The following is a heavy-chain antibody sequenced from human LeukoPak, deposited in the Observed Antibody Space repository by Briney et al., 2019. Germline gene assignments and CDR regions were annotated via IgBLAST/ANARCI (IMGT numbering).Heavy chain of an antibody. J-gene: IGHJ4*02. CDR2: FDPEDGET. CDR1: GYTLTELS. D-gene: IGHD3-22*01. CDR3: ATVFRGYYYDSSGYYYSH. Sequence: ASVTVSCKVSGYTLTELSTHWVRQAPGKGLEWMGGFDPEDGETIYAQKFQGRVTMTEDTSTDTAYMELRSLRSEDTAVYYCATVFRGYYYDSSGYYYSHWGQGTLVTVSS. V-gene: IGHV1-24*01.